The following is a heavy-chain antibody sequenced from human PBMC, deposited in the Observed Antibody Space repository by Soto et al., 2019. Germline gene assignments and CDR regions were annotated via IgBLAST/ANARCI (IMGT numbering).Heavy chain of an antibody. V-gene: IGHV1-69*13. Sequence: ASVKVSCKASGGTFSSYAISWVRQAPGQGLEWMGGIIPIFGTANYAQKFQGRVTITAEESTSTAYMERSSLRSEDTAVYYCARASSIVVVTAKDYYYYGMDVWGQGTTVTVSS. CDR1: GGTFSSYA. D-gene: IGHD2-21*02. J-gene: IGHJ6*02. CDR2: IIPIFGTA. CDR3: ARASSIVVVTAKDYYYYGMDV.